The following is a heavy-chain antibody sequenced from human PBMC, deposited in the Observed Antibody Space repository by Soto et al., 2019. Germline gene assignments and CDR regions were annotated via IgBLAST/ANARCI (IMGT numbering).Heavy chain of an antibody. CDR1: GFTFSTYW. CDR3: VRTWHGFDI. Sequence: EVQLVESGGGLVQPGGSLRLSCAASGFTFSTYWMHWVRQAPEKGLLWVSHINGDGSYTDFADSVKGRFTISRDNAKNTVYLQMQSLTVEHTAVYFCVRTWHGFDIWGPGTMVTVSS. CDR2: INGDGSYT. V-gene: IGHV3-74*01. J-gene: IGHJ3*02.